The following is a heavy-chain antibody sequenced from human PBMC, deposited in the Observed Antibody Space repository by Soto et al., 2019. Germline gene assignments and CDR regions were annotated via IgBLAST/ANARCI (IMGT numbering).Heavy chain of an antibody. D-gene: IGHD4-17*01. CDR1: GYTFSNYD. CDR2: MNTNSGIP. J-gene: IGHJ2*01. Sequence: GASVKVSCKASGYTFSNYDINWVRQATGQGLEWMGRMNTNSGIPGYAQKFQGRVSMTRNTSTSTAYMELSGLRSEDTAVYYCARGPYGDYVRYFDLWGRGTLVTVSS. V-gene: IGHV1-8*01. CDR3: ARGPYGDYVRYFDL.